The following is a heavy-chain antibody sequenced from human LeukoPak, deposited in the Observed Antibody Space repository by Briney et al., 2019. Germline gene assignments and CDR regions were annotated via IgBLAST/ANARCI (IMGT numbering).Heavy chain of an antibody. J-gene: IGHJ5*02. V-gene: IGHV3-66*01. CDR2: IYSGSNT. Sequence: GSLRLSCAASGFTVSNKYMIWVRPAPGKGLELVSVIYSGSNTYYADSVKGRFTISRDNSKNTLYLQMNSLRAEDTAVYYCAGKNIVVVTASLHYRFDPWGQGTLVTVSS. D-gene: IGHD2-21*02. CDR3: AGKNIVVVTASLHYRFDP. CDR1: GFTVSNKY.